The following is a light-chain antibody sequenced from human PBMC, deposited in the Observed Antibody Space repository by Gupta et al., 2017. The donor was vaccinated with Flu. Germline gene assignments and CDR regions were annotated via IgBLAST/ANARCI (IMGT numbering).Light chain of an antibody. CDR1: SSDIGAGYD. CDR3: QSYDSSLSGAV. Sequence: QSVLTPPPSVSGAPGQRLTISCTGSSSDIGAGYDVHWYQQLPGTAPKLLIYGNNNRPSGVPDRFSGSKSGTSASLAITGLQAEDEADDYCQSYDSSLSGAVLGGGTKLTVL. CDR2: GNN. V-gene: IGLV1-40*01. J-gene: IGLJ3*02.